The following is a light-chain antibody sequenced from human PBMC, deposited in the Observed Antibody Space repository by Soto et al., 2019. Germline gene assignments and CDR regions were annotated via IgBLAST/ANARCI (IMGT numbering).Light chain of an antibody. V-gene: IGKV1-39*01. CDR2: AAS. J-gene: IGKJ1*01. CDR1: QSIRRS. CDR3: QQTYITPRT. Sequence: IHMTHSPYSLSASFVYRFTITSRSSQSIRRSLNWYQQKPGKAPNLLIFAASTLQSGVPSRFSGSGSGTDFTLTIGSLQPEDFATYYCQQTYITPRTFGQGTKVDIK.